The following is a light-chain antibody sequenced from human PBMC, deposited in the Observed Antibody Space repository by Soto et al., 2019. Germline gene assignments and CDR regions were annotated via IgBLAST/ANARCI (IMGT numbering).Light chain of an antibody. CDR1: RSISSW. CDR2: KAS. CDR3: QQYNSYSPKT. J-gene: IGKJ3*01. Sequence: DIQMTQSPSTLSASVGDRVTITCRASRSISSWLAWYQQKPGKAPKLLIYKASSLESGVPSRFSGSGSGTEFTLTISSLQPDDFATYYCQQYNSYSPKTFGPGTKVDIK. V-gene: IGKV1-5*03.